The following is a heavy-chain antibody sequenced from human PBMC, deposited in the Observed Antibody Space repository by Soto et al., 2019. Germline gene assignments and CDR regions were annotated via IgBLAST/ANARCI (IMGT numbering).Heavy chain of an antibody. CDR1: GFTFSSDG. D-gene: IGHD3-22*01. Sequence: GGSLRLSCAASGFTFSSDGMHWVRQAPGKGLEWVAVISYDGSNKYYADSVKGRFTISRDNSKNTLFLQMNSLRAEDTAVYYCAKCLGPGYYYDATEYYYYYGMDVWGQGTTVTVSS. CDR3: AKCLGPGYYYDATEYYYYYGMDV. J-gene: IGHJ6*02. CDR2: ISYDGSNK. V-gene: IGHV3-30*18.